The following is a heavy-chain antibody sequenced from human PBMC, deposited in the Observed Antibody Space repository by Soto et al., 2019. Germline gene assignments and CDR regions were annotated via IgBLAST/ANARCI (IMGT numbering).Heavy chain of an antibody. CDR2: IYGSGSA. Sequence: PSQTLSLTCTVSGGSISSYYWSWIRQPAGKGLELIGRIYGSGSASYNPSLKSRVTMSLDTSKNQFSLKLSSVTAADTALYYCARDYFGSASSDWGQGTTVTV. CDR3: ARDYFGSASSD. J-gene: IGHJ6*02. CDR1: GGSISSYY. D-gene: IGHD3-10*01. V-gene: IGHV4-4*07.